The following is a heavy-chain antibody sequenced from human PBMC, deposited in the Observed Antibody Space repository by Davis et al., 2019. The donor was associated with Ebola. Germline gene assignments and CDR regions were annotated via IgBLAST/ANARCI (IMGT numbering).Heavy chain of an antibody. CDR1: GYTFTSYD. D-gene: IGHD6-19*01. CDR3: ARASFGYNSGWYADY. V-gene: IGHV1-3*01. Sequence: AASVKVSCKASGYTFTSYDINWVRQAPGQGLEWVGWVHGGNGNTKYSQRFQGRVTINTDTSASTVYLDLTSLRSDDTAVFYCARASFGYNSGWYADYWGPGSLVTVSS. CDR2: VHGGNGNT. J-gene: IGHJ4*02.